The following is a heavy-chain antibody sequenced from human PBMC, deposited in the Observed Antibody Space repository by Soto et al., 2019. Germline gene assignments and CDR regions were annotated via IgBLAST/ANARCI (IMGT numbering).Heavy chain of an antibody. CDR3: ARSITGYSYADS. J-gene: IGHJ4*02. V-gene: IGHV3-48*01. CDR2: IGIGSSTK. D-gene: IGHD5-18*01. Sequence: GGSVGLSCAASGVTFRSYGMKWVRQGPGKGLEWVSYIGIGSSTKYYADSVKGRFTISRDNAKNSLYLQMNSLRAEDTAVYYCARSITGYSYADSWGQGTLVTVSS. CDR1: GVTFRSYG.